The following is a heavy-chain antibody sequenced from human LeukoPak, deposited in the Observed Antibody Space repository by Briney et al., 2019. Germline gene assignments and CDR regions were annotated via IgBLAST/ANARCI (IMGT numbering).Heavy chain of an antibody. CDR2: ISGSGGGT. D-gene: IGHD6-19*01. CDR1: GFNFSSYA. J-gene: IGHJ4*02. V-gene: IGHV3-23*01. CDR3: AKTTTGYSSGRYPGWPVDY. Sequence: GGSLRLSCAASGFNFSSYAVSWVRQAPGKGREWVAAISGSGGGTYYADSVKGRFTISRDNSKNTLYLQMSSLSTEDTAVYYCAKTTTGYSSGRYPGWPVDYWGQGTLVSVSS.